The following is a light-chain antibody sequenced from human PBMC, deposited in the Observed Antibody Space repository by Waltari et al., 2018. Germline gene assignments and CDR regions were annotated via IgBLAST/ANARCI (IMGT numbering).Light chain of an antibody. CDR2: EGT. V-gene: IGLV2-23*01. J-gene: IGLJ3*02. CDR3: CSDAGLTAWV. Sequence: QSALTQPASVSGSPGQPITITCTGTSSDVGSYDLVSWYQQHPGTATKLVISEGTKPPSGTSNRFAASESGNTACLTSFVRQAADEADYDGCSDAGLTAWVFGGGTKLPVL. CDR1: SSDVGSYDL.